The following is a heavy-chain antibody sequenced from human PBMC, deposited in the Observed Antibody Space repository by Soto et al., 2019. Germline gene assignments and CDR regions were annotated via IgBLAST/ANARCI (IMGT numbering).Heavy chain of an antibody. CDR3: AHARNLITEDAQVGDFDY. CDR2: IYWDDDE. J-gene: IGHJ4*02. Sequence: QITLKESGPTLVKPTQTLTLTCNFSGFSLTTDGVGVGWVRQPPGGALEWLSLIYWDDDERYSPSLKTRLTITKDPSKNQVELRMNNMDPVDTATYYCAHARNLITEDAQVGDFDYWGQGILVTVSS. CDR1: GFSLTTDGVG. D-gene: IGHD3-10*01. V-gene: IGHV2-5*02.